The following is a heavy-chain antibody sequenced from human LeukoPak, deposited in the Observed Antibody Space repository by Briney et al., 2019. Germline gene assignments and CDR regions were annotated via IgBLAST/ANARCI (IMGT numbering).Heavy chain of an antibody. Sequence: PSETLSLTCTVSGGSISSYYWSWIRQPAGKGLEWIGRIYTSGSTNYNPSLKSRVTMSVDTSKNQFSLKLSSVTAADTAVYYCARSRSCSWRGWFDPWGQGTLVTVSS. CDR3: ARSRSCSWRGWFDP. D-gene: IGHD6-13*01. J-gene: IGHJ5*02. V-gene: IGHV4-4*07. CDR1: GGSISSYY. CDR2: IYTSGST.